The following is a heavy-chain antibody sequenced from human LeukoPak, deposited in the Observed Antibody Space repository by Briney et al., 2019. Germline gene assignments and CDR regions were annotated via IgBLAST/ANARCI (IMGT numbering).Heavy chain of an antibody. V-gene: IGHV3-33*01. CDR2: IWYDGSNK. CDR1: GFTFSSYG. CDR3: ARDLTVTTILGLFDY. Sequence: GGSLRLSCAASGFTFSSYGMHWVRQAPGKGLEWVAVIWYDGSNKYYADSVKGRFTISRDNSKNTLYLQMNSLRAEDTAVYYCARDLTVTTILGLFDYWGQGTLVTVSS. D-gene: IGHD4-17*01. J-gene: IGHJ4*02.